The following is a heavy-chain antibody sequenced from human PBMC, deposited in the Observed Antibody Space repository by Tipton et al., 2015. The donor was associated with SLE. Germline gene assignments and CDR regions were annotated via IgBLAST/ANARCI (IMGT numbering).Heavy chain of an antibody. CDR2: MNPNSGNT. Sequence: QSGAEVKKPGASVKVSCKASGYTFTSFDINWVRQATGQGLEWMGWMNPNSGNTAYAQKFQGRVTMTRDTSISTAYMELSSLRSEDTAVYYCARAPPQLGFDYWGQGPLVTVSS. D-gene: IGHD5-24*01. V-gene: IGHV1-8*01. CDR3: ARAPPQLGFDY. CDR1: GYTFTSFD. J-gene: IGHJ4*02.